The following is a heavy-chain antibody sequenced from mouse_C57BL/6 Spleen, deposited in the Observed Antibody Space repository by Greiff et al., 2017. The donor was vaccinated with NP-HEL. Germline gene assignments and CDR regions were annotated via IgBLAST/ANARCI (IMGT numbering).Heavy chain of an antibody. J-gene: IGHJ4*01. CDR2: ISNGGGST. CDR1: GFTFSDYY. Sequence: DVMLVEPGGGLVQPGGSLKLSCAASGFTFSDYYMYWVRQTPEQRLEWVAYISNGGGSTYYPDTVKGRFTITRDNAKNSLYLQMSRMKSEDAAMYYCARDGYPYYYAMDYWGQGTSVTVSS. V-gene: IGHV5-12*01. D-gene: IGHD2-3*01. CDR3: ARDGYPYYYAMDY.